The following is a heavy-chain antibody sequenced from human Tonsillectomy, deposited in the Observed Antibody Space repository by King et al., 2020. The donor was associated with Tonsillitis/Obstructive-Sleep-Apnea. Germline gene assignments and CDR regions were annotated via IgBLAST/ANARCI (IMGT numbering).Heavy chain of an antibody. CDR1: GFTFGDYX. Sequence: VQLVESGGGLVQPGRSLRLSCTAXGFTFGDYXMSWVRQAPGKXLEWVGFIRSKTHGGTTXXAXSVKGRFXXSRDDSKSXAYLQMNSLKXEDXGVYYCXXXXXXXXXXXXLXPDSWXXGTLXXXXS. J-gene: IGHJ5*01. CDR3: XXXXXXXXXXXXLXPDS. CDR2: IRSKTHGGTT. V-gene: IGHV3-49*04.